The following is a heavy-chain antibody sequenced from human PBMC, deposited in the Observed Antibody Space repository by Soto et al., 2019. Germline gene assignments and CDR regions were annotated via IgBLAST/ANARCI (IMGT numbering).Heavy chain of an antibody. CDR2: ISGSGGST. J-gene: IGHJ4*02. Sequence: PGGSLRLSCAASGFTFSSYAMSWVRQAPGKGLEWVSAISGSGGSTYYADSVKGRFTISRDNSKNTLYLQMNSLRAEDTAVYYCAKGQKTYYDFWSGYPDYWGQGTLVTVSS. V-gene: IGHV3-23*01. D-gene: IGHD3-3*01. CDR3: AKGQKTYYDFWSGYPDY. CDR1: GFTFSSYA.